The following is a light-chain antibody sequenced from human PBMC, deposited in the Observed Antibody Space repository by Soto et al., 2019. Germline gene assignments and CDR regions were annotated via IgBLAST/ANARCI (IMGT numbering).Light chain of an antibody. CDR2: AAS. CDR1: QSISSY. V-gene: IGKV1-39*01. Sequence: DIQMTQSPSSLSASVGDRVTITFRASQSISSYLNWYQQKPGKAPKLLIYAASSLHSGVPSRFSGSGSGTDFTLTISSLQPEDFATYYCQQSYSTPITFGQGTRLEIK. CDR3: QQSYSTPIT. J-gene: IGKJ5*01.